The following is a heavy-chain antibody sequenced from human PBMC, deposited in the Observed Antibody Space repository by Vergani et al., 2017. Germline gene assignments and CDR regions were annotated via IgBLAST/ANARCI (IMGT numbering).Heavy chain of an antibody. CDR1: GYSFTSYW. V-gene: IGHV5-10-1*01. CDR2: IDPSDSYT. D-gene: IGHD3-10*01. CDR3: ARPRSAGSARDGGSDYYDYGMDV. Sequence: EVQLVQSGAEVKKPGESLRISCKGSGYSFTSYWISWVRQMPGKGLEWMGRIDPSDSYTNYSPSFQGHVTISADKSISTAYLQWSSLKASDTAMYYCARPRSAGSARDGGSDYYDYGMDVWGQGTTVTVSS. J-gene: IGHJ6*02.